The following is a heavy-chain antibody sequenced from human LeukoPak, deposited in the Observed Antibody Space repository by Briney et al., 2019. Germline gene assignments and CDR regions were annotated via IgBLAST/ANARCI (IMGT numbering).Heavy chain of an antibody. CDR2: IYSGGST. V-gene: IGHV3-53*04. CDR3: AGVQGVGRPLRREGYYFDY. J-gene: IGHJ4*02. D-gene: IGHD3-3*01. Sequence: GGSLRLSCAASGFTVSSNYMSWVRQAPGKGLEWVSVIYSGGSTYYADSVKGRFTISRHNSKNTLYLQMNSLRAEDTAVYYCAGVQGVGRPLRREGYYFDYWGQGTLVTVSS. CDR1: GFTVSSNY.